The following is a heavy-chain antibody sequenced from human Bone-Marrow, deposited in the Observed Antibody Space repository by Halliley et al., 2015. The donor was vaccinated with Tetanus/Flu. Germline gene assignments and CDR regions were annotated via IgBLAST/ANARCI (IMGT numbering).Heavy chain of an antibody. J-gene: IGHJ4*02. D-gene: IGHD1-26*01. CDR3: AGHSASSNYFDY. CDR2: RYTSGSG. V-gene: IGHV4-61*07. Sequence: IGYRYTSGSGIYNPSLKSRANISVDSSKTQFSLRLTSVTAADTAVYYCAGHSASSNYFDYWGQGALVTVSS.